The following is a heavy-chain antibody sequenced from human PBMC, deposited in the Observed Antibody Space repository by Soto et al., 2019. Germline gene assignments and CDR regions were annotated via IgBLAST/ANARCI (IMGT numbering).Heavy chain of an antibody. J-gene: IGHJ6*03. CDR2: IKQDGSQK. Sequence: EVQLVESGGALVQPGASLRLSCAVSGFTLSDYWMGWVRQAPGKGLEWVANIKQDGSQKYFVDSVKGRFSISRDNARNSVSLQMSSLRVEDTAVYFCARGGIVAASYFTYMGVWCEGTTVTVSS. V-gene: IGHV3-7*04. CDR3: ARGGIVAASYFTYMGV. D-gene: IGHD6-13*01. CDR1: GFTLSDYW.